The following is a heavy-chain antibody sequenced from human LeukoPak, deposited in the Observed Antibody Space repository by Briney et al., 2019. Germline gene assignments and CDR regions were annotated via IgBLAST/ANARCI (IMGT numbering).Heavy chain of an antibody. CDR2: IYHSGST. D-gene: IGHD2/OR15-2a*01. J-gene: IGHJ4*02. Sequence: SETLSLTCTVSGYSISSGYYWGWIRQPPGKGLEWIGSIYHSGSTYYNPSLKSRVTISVDTSKNQFSLKLSSVTAADTAVYYCARSGGHFFLLRYYFDYWGQGTLVTVSS. CDR1: GYSISSGYY. CDR3: ARSGGHFFLLRYYFDY. V-gene: IGHV4-38-2*02.